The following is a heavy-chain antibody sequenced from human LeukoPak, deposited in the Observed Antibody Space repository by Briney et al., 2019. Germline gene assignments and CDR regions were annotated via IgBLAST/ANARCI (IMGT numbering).Heavy chain of an antibody. CDR1: GFIFSSYW. V-gene: IGHV3-7*05. CDR3: ARVVVGVTNRFDP. D-gene: IGHD2-15*01. Sequence: PGGSLRLSCAASGFIFSSYWMSWVRQAPGKGLEWVANINQAGSEKYYVDSVKGRSTISRDNAKNSLFLQMNSLRAEDTAVYFCARVVVGVTNRFDPWGQGTLVIVSS. CDR2: INQAGSEK. J-gene: IGHJ5*02.